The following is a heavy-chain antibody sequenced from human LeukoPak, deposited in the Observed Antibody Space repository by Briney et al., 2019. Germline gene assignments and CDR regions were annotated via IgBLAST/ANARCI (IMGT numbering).Heavy chain of an antibody. J-gene: IGHJ4*02. V-gene: IGHV4-61*02. D-gene: IGHD5-12*01. CDR1: GGSISSGSYY. Sequence: PSETLSLTCTVSGGSISSGSYYWSWIRQPAGKGLEWIGRIYTSGSTNYNPSLKSRVTISVDTSKNQLSLKLSSVTAADTAVYYCARDNRRRATMTSGGGYFDYWGQGTLVTVSS. CDR3: ARDNRRRATMTSGGGYFDY. CDR2: IYTSGST.